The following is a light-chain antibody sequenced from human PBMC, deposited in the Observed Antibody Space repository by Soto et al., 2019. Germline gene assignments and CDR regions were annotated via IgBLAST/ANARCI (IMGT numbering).Light chain of an antibody. CDR2: RGS. Sequence: EVVLTQSPGTLSLSPGERATLSCRASQTIRGNELAWYQQKPGQAPRLLIYRGSSRATGIPDRFSGRGSGTDFTPTISRLEPEDFAVYYCQDYGTSAPWTFDQGTKVEIK. V-gene: IGKV3-20*01. CDR1: QTIRGNE. CDR3: QDYGTSAPWT. J-gene: IGKJ1*01.